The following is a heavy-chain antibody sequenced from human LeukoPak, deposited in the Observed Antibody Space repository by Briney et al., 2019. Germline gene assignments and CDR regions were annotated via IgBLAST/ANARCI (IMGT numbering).Heavy chain of an antibody. Sequence: SETLSLTCTVSGGAISSGGHFWGWVRQFPGKGLEWIGSLYYGVHTYYNPSLERRVTMSVDPSKAQFSLKLTSVTAADTAVYYCRSGTFFSDYWGQGTQVAVSS. CDR1: GGAISSGGHF. V-gene: IGHV4-39*07. CDR3: RSGTFFSDY. D-gene: IGHD1-26*01. CDR2: LYYGVHT. J-gene: IGHJ4*02.